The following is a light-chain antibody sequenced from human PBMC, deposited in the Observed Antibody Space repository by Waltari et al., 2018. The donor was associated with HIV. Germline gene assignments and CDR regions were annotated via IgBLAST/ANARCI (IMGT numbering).Light chain of an antibody. J-gene: IGLJ1*01. V-gene: IGLV2-11*01. Sequence: QSALTQPRSVSGSPAQSVTISCTGTRSDVGGYNYVSWYQQHPGKAPKLMIYDVSKRPSGVPDRFSGSKSGNTASLTISGLQAEDEADYYCCSYAGSYTYVFGTGTKVTVL. CDR2: DVS. CDR3: CSYAGSYTYV. CDR1: RSDVGGYNY.